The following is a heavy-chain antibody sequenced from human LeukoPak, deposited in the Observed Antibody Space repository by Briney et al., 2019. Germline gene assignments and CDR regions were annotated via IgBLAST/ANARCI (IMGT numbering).Heavy chain of an antibody. CDR3: ARDRTGQQLISRKEYYYMDV. Sequence: SETLSLTCALYGGSLSGSYWSWIRQPPGKGLGWMGEIKHSGSTNYNTSLKRRVTLSVATPNKQFSLNLSSESAADTAVYYCARDRTGQQLISRKEYYYMDVWGKGTTVTISS. V-gene: IGHV4-34*01. D-gene: IGHD4-11*01. CDR1: GGSLSGSY. CDR2: IKHSGST. J-gene: IGHJ6*03.